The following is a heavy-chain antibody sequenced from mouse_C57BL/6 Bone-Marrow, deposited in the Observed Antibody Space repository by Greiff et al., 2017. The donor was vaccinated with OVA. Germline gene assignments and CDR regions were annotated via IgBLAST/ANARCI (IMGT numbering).Heavy chain of an antibody. CDR3: ARGPHYYGSSYAWFAY. V-gene: IGHV5-17*01. J-gene: IGHJ3*01. D-gene: IGHD1-1*01. Sequence: EVKVVESGGGLVKPGGSLKLSCAASGFTFSDYGMHWVRQAPEKGLEWVAYISSGSSTIYYADTVKGRFTISRDNAKNTLFLQMTSLRSEDTAMYYCARGPHYYGSSYAWFAYWGQGTLVTVSA. CDR2: ISSGSSTI. CDR1: GFTFSDYG.